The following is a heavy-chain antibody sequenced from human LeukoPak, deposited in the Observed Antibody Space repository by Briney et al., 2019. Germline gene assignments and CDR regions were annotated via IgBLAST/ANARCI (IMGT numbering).Heavy chain of an antibody. CDR2: ISYDGSNK. V-gene: IGHV3-30*03. Sequence: GRSLRLSCAASGFTFSSYGMHWVRQAPGKGLEWVSVISYDGSNKYYADSVKGRFTISRDNSKTTLYLQMNSLRAEDTAVYYCASSVAGPIDYGGQGTLVTVSS. D-gene: IGHD6-19*01. CDR3: ASSVAGPIDY. CDR1: GFTFSSYG. J-gene: IGHJ4*02.